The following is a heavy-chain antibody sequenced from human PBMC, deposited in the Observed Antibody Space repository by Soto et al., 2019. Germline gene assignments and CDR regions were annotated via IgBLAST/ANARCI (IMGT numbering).Heavy chain of an antibody. D-gene: IGHD2-21*02. V-gene: IGHV1-69*13. CDR3: ARGGHIAVVTDSFDS. CDR2: IIPIFGTA. Sequence: ASVKVSCKASGGTFSSYAISWVRQAPGQGLEWMGGIIPIFGTANYAQKFQGRVTITADESTSTVFMELTSLRSADTAVYYCARGGHIAVVTDSFDSWGQGTLVTVSS. CDR1: GGTFSSYA. J-gene: IGHJ4*02.